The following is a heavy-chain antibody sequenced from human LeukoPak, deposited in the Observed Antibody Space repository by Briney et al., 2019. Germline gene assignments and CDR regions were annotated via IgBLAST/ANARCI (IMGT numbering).Heavy chain of an antibody. V-gene: IGHV1-3*01. CDR3: ARVTSDCANFNCFKGYFDY. CDR2: INAGNGNT. CDR1: RYTFTNYA. J-gene: IGHJ4*03. Sequence: ASVKVSCKASRYTFTNYAIHWVRQAPGQSLEWLGWINAGNGNTKYSQKFQARVTFTRDTSPNTAYMELSSLRSEDTTIYFCARVTSDCANFNCFKGYFDYWGQGTPVTVHS. D-gene: IGHD1-1*01.